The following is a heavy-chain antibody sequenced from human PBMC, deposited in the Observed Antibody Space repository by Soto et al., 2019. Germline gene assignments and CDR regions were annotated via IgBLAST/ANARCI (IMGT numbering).Heavy chain of an antibody. CDR1: GGSFSGYY. Sequence: QVQLQQWGAGLLKPSETLSLTCAVYGGSFSGYYWSWIRQPPGKGLEWIGEINHSRSTNYNPSLKNRVTISVDTPKNQFSLKLSSVTAADTVVYYCARGWGRIFDYWGQGTLVTVSS. CDR2: INHSRST. D-gene: IGHD7-27*01. J-gene: IGHJ4*02. V-gene: IGHV4-34*01. CDR3: ARGWGRIFDY.